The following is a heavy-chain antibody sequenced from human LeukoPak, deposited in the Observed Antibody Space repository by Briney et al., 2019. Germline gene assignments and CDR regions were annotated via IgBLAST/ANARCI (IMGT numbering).Heavy chain of an antibody. D-gene: IGHD6-19*01. V-gene: IGHV1-69*06. CDR1: GGTFSSYA. Sequence: SVKVSCKASGGTFSSYAISWVRQAPGQGLEWMGGIIPIFGTANYAQKFQGRVTITADKSTSTAYMELSSLRSEDTAVYYCARDRRNSSGWREFDYWGQGTLVTVSS. CDR2: IIPIFGTA. CDR3: ARDRRNSSGWREFDY. J-gene: IGHJ4*02.